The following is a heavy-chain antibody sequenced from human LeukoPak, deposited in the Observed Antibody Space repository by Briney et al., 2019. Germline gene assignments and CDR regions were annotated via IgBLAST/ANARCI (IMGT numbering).Heavy chain of an antibody. CDR2: ISFGGNTI. Sequence: GGSLRLSCATSGFIFSSYAMNWVRQAPGKGLEWVAYISFGGNTIYYGDSVRGRFTVSRDNAKTSLSLQMDNVRAEDTAVYFCARHLGAWTVHDAFPLSGLGTMGTVS. V-gene: IGHV3-48*03. CDR3: ARHLGAWTVHDAFPL. J-gene: IGHJ3*01. CDR1: GFIFSSYA. D-gene: IGHD3/OR15-3a*01.